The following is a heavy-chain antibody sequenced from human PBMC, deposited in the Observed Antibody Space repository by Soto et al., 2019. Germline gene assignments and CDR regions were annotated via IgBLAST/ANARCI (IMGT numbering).Heavy chain of an antibody. CDR1: GYTFTSYA. CDR3: ARGVVTDAFDI. D-gene: IGHD3-22*01. Sequence: ASVKVSCKASGYTFTSYAMHWVRQAPGQRLEWMGWVNAGNGNTKYSQKFQGRVTITRDTSASTAYMELSSLRSEDTAVYYCARGVVTDAFDIWGQGTMVTVSS. V-gene: IGHV1-3*01. CDR2: VNAGNGNT. J-gene: IGHJ3*02.